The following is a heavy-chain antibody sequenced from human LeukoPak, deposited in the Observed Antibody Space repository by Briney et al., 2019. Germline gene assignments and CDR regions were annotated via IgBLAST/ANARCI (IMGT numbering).Heavy chain of an antibody. CDR2: IYPGDSDT. D-gene: IGHD3-3*01. CDR1: GYSFTSYW. CDR3: ARRGLTIFGAVSWFDP. Sequence: GESLKISCKGSGYSFTSYWIGWVRQMPGKGLEWMGIIYPGDSDTRYSPSFQGQVTISADKSISTAYLQWSSLKASDTAMYYCARRGLTIFGAVSWFDPWGQGTLVTVSS. J-gene: IGHJ5*02. V-gene: IGHV5-51*01.